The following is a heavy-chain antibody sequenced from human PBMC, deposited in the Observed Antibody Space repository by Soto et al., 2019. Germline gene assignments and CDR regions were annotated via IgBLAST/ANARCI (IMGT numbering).Heavy chain of an antibody. J-gene: IGHJ4*02. V-gene: IGHV3-30*18. CDR3: AKDEFEAGKSFFDY. CDR2: ISYDGSNK. CDR1: GFTFSSYG. D-gene: IGHD1-1*01. Sequence: AGGSLRLSCAASGFTFSSYGMHWVRQAPGKGLEWVAVISYDGSNKYYADSVKGRFTISRDNSKNTLYLQMNSLRAEDTAVYYCAKDEFEAGKSFFDYWGQGTLVTVSS.